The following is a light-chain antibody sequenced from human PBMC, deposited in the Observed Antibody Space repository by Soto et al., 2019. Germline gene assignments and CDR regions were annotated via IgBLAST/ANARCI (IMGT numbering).Light chain of an antibody. CDR1: QSVLSSSSNKNY. V-gene: IGKV4-1*01. CDR2: WAS. Sequence: DIVMTQSPDSLAVSLGERATINCKTRQSVLSSSSNKNYLAWYQQKPGQPPKLLIYWASTRESGVPERFSGSGSGTAFTLTISSLQAEDVAVYYCQQYYTTPLTFGGGTKVDIK. J-gene: IGKJ4*01. CDR3: QQYYTTPLT.